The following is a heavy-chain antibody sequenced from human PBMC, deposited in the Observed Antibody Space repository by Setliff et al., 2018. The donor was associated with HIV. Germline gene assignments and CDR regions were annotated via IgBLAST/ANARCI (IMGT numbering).Heavy chain of an antibody. J-gene: IGHJ4*02. V-gene: IGHV3-48*02. D-gene: IGHD4-17*01. Sequence: GGSLRLSCAASGFTFSSYAMSWVRQAPGKGLEWVSYISTSGSTIYYADSVKGRFTISRDNGKKSLYLQMDSLRDEDTAVYYCAREKFENGDYEFVSTFDSWGQGTLVTVSS. CDR1: GFTFSSYA. CDR2: ISTSGSTI. CDR3: AREKFENGDYEFVSTFDS.